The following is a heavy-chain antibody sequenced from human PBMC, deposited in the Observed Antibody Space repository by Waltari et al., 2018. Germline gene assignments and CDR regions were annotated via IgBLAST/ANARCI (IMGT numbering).Heavy chain of an antibody. V-gene: IGHV3-74*02. J-gene: IGHJ6*02. CDR2: INPQGTSK. CDR1: GFTFNTYW. CDR3: ARGHYDSSGYYLSYYYGLDV. D-gene: IGHD3-22*01. Sequence: EVQLVESGGDLVQPGGSLRLSCAGSGFTFNTYWMHWVRQVPGKGLVWVSRINPQGTSKNYADSVKGRFTISRDNAKNTLYLQMNSLRAEDTAVYYCARGHYDSSGYYLSYYYGLDVWGQGTTVTVSS.